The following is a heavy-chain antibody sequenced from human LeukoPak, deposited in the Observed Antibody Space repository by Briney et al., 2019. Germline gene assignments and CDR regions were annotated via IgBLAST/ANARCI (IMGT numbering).Heavy chain of an antibody. J-gene: IGHJ5*02. CDR2: ISSSSTAL. CDR1: GFTFSSYS. D-gene: IGHD3-16*01. V-gene: IGHV3-48*02. Sequence: GGSLRLSCAAPGFTFSSYSMHWVRQAPGKGLEWLSFISSSSTALYYAGSVKGRFITSRDNAKNLLYLQMNSLRDEDTAMYYCARLPHTYAYSSWGQGTLVTVSS. CDR3: ARLPHTYAYSS.